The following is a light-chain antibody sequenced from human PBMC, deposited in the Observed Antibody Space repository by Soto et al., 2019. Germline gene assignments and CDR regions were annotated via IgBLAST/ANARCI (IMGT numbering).Light chain of an antibody. Sequence: DIQMTQSPSSLSASVGDRVTITCRASQNIGTFLTWFQQRPGTAPKLLIYPASTLSSGVPSRFSGSGSGTDFTLTISNLQPEDFATYFCQHSYSRSLPFGQGTKVDIK. CDR2: PAS. CDR1: QNIGTF. J-gene: IGKJ1*01. V-gene: IGKV1-39*01. CDR3: QHSYSRSLP.